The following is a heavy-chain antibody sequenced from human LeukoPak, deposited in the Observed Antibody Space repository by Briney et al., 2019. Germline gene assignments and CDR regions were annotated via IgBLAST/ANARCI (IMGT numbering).Heavy chain of an antibody. V-gene: IGHV1-18*01. CDR1: GYTFTSYG. D-gene: IGHD2-2*01. J-gene: IGHJ5*02. CDR2: ISAYNGNT. Sequence: GASVKVSCKASGYTFTSYGISWVRQAPGQGLEWMGWISAYNGNTNYAQKFQGRVTMTRDTSIGTAYMDLRSLRSDDTAVYYCARGNIVVVPPASVFDPWGQGTLVTVSS. CDR3: ARGNIVVVPPASVFDP.